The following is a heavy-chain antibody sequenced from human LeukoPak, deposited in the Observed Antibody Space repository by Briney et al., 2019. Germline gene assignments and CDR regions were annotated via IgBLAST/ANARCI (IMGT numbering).Heavy chain of an antibody. V-gene: IGHV3-30-3*01. Sequence: WRSLSLSCAASGFTFNEYAIHWVRQAPGKGLEWVAVVSSDGINKYYADSVKGRFTISRDNSKNTLYLQMNSLRPEDTAVYYCAREKDYGDYIDFWGQGTLVTVSS. CDR3: AREKDYGDYIDF. D-gene: IGHD4-17*01. J-gene: IGHJ4*02. CDR2: VSSDGINK. CDR1: GFTFNEYA.